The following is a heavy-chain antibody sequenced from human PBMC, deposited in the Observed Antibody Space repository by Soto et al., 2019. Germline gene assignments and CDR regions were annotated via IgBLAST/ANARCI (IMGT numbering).Heavy chain of an antibody. Sequence: GGSLRLSCAASGFTFSGHWMHWVRQAPGKGLVWVSRISSDGSSADYADSVKGRFTISKDTSKNQVVLTMTNMDPVDTATYYCARSPYSSQFDPWGQGTLVTSPQ. J-gene: IGHJ5*02. CDR3: ARSPYSSQFDP. CDR2: ISSDGSSA. CDR1: GFTFSGHW. V-gene: IGHV3-74*01. D-gene: IGHD6-19*01.